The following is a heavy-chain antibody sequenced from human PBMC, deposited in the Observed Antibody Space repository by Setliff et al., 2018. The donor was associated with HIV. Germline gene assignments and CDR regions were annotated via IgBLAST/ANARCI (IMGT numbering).Heavy chain of an antibody. D-gene: IGHD3-22*01. CDR3: ARMGNSYDSSGSYDYFDY. V-gene: IGHV4-28*06. CDR1: GYSISSSNW. Sequence: PSETLFLTCAVSGYSISSSNWWAWFRQPPGKGLEWIGYIYHNGNTNYNPSLRSRVTMSIDTSKNQFFLKLSSVTALDTATYYCARMGNSYDSSGSYDYFDYWGQGTLVTVSS. J-gene: IGHJ4*02. CDR2: IYHNGNT.